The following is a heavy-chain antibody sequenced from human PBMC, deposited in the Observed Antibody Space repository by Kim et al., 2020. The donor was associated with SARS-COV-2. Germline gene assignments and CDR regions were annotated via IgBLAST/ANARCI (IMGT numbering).Heavy chain of an antibody. V-gene: IGHV3-30*18. CDR3: AKGRPIVVVPAALDV. Sequence: GGSLRLSCAASGFTFSSYGMHWVRQAPGKGLEWVAVISYDGSNKYYADSVKGRFTISRDNSKNTLYLQMNSLRAEDTAVYCCAKGRPIVVVPAALDVWG. CDR2: ISYDGSNK. CDR1: GFTFSSYG. D-gene: IGHD2-2*01. J-gene: IGHJ6*02.